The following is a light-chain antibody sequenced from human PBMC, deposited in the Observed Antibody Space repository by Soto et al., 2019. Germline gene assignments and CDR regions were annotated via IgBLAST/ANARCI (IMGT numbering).Light chain of an antibody. Sequence: QSVLTQPPSASGTPGQRVTISCSGSSSNIGSNTVNWYQQLPGTAPKLLIYSNNQRPSGVPDRFSGSKSGTSASLAISGLQSEDEADYYCAAWDDGLKEVVFGGGTKLTVL. V-gene: IGLV1-44*01. CDR3: AAWDDGLKEVV. CDR1: SSNIGSNT. CDR2: SNN. J-gene: IGLJ2*01.